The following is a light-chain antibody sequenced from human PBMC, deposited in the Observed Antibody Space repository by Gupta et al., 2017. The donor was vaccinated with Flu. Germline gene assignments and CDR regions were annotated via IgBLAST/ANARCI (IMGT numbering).Light chain of an antibody. CDR1: SLRSYY. J-gene: IGLJ3*02. CDR3: NSRDSSGNHLWV. CDR2: GEN. Sequence: SSELTQDPAVSVALGQTVRITCQGDSLRSYYASWYQQTPGQAPGLVIYGENKRPSGIPDRFSGSRSGNTASLTITGAQAEDEADYYCNSRDSSGNHLWVFGGGTKLTVL. V-gene: IGLV3-19*01.